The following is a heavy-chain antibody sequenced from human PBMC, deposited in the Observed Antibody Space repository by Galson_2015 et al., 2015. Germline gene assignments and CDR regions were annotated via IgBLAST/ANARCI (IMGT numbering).Heavy chain of an antibody. CDR3: ARLAYCSGGSCSYHGMDV. CDR2: ISVYNDNT. V-gene: IGHV1-18*01. J-gene: IGHJ6*02. CDR1: GYTFTSYG. Sequence: SVKVSCKASGYTFTSYGINWVRQAPGQGLEWMGWISVYNDNTNSAQKLQGRVTMTTDTFTSTAYMELRSLRSDDTAVYYCARLAYCSGGSCSYHGMDVWGQGTTVTVSS. D-gene: IGHD2-15*01.